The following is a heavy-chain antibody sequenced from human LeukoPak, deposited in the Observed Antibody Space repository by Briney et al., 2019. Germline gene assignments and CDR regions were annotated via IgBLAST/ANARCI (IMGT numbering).Heavy chain of an antibody. CDR2: ISGSGGGT. J-gene: IGHJ4*02. CDR3: AKGGSYLTDYLDY. Sequence: PGGSLRLSCAASGFTFSSYAMSWVRQAPGKGLEWVSAISGSGGGTYYADSVKGRFTISRDNSKNTLYLQMNSLRAEDTAVYYCAKGGSYLTDYLDYWGQGTLVTVSS. D-gene: IGHD1-26*01. V-gene: IGHV3-23*01. CDR1: GFTFSSYA.